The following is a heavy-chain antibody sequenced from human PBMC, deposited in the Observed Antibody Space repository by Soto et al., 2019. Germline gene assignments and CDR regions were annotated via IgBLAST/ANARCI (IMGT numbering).Heavy chain of an antibody. D-gene: IGHD3-22*01. CDR2: IIPIFGTA. CDR1: GGTFSSYA. V-gene: IGHV1-69*01. Sequence: QVQLVQSGAEVKKPGSSVKVSCKASGGTFSSYAISWVRQAPGQGLEWMGGIIPIFGTANYAQKFQGRVTITEDESTSTAYMELSSLRSEDTAVYYCARGGVVYYYDSSGYYSRRPYYYYGMDVWGQGTTVTVSS. J-gene: IGHJ6*02. CDR3: ARGGVVYYYDSSGYYSRRPYYYYGMDV.